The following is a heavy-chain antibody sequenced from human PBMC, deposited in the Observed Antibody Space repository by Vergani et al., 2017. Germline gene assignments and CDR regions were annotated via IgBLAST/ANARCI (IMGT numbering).Heavy chain of an antibody. CDR1: GFTFSHYS. Sequence: EVQLLESGGGLAQPGGSLRLSCVASGFTFSHYSMNWVRQAPGKGLEWVSSISGNNDDVYYADSVKGRFTISRDNSKNTLHLQMNSLRADDTAVYYCTKGSRGYTGYFFDYWGQGTLATVSS. CDR2: ISGNNDDV. V-gene: IGHV3-23*01. J-gene: IGHJ4*02. CDR3: TKGSRGYTGYFFDY. D-gene: IGHD5-12*01.